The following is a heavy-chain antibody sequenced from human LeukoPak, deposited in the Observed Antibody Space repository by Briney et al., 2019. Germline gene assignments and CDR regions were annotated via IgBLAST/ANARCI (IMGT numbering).Heavy chain of an antibody. CDR1: GGSFSGYY. V-gene: IGHV4-34*01. Sequence: SETLSLTCAVYGGSFSGYYCSWIRQPPGKGLEWIGEINHSGSTNYNPSLKSRVTISVDTSKNQFSLKLSSVTAADTAVYYCARSAVVVPAATNYYYYGMDVWGQGTTVTVSS. CDR3: ARSAVVVPAATNYYYYGMDV. J-gene: IGHJ6*02. CDR2: INHSGST. D-gene: IGHD2-2*01.